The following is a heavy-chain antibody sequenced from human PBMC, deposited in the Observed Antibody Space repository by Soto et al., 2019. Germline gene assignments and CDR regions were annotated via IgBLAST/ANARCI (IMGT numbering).Heavy chain of an antibody. CDR1: GGSFTSNNW. J-gene: IGHJ4*02. V-gene: IGHV4-4*02. CDR3: ASRDPGTSVDY. D-gene: IGHD1-7*01. Sequence: SETLSLTCAVSGGSFTSNNWWTWARQPPEKGLAGIGELYRTESTNYNPSLKSRVTISLDKSENQFSLKVTSLTAEDTAVYYCASRDPGTSVDYWGQGTLVTVSS. CDR2: LYRTEST.